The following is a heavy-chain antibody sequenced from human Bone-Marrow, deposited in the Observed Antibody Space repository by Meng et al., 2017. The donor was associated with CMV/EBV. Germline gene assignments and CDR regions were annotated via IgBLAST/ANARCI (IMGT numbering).Heavy chain of an antibody. Sequence: SQTLSLTCAISGDSVSSNSAAWNWIRQSPSRGLEWLGRTYYRSKWYNDYAVSVKSRITINPDTSKNQFSLQLNSVTPEDTAVYYCARVVTAAMSGSYGMDVWGQGTTVTVSS. CDR3: ARVVTAAMSGSYGMDV. J-gene: IGHJ6*02. D-gene: IGHD2-2*01. CDR2: TYYRSKWYN. CDR1: GDSVSSNSAA. V-gene: IGHV6-1*01.